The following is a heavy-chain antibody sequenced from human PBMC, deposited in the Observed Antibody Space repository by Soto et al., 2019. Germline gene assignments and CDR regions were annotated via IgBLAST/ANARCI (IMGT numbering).Heavy chain of an antibody. Sequence: QVQLVESGGGVVQPGRSLRLSCATSGFTFSNHAMHWVRQAPGKGLEWVAIISYDGSDGYYVDSVKGRFTIDRDNSQKTLYVEMHRLRAEDRAVDYGAKAGTTATVTTSYFDYWGQGTLVTVSS. CDR3: AKAGTTATVTTSYFDY. CDR1: GFTFSNHA. J-gene: IGHJ4*02. D-gene: IGHD4-17*01. CDR2: ISYDGSDG. V-gene: IGHV3-30*18.